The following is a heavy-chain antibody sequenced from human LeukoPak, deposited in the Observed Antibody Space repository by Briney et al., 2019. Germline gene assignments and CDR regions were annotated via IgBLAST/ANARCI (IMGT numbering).Heavy chain of an antibody. D-gene: IGHD6-13*01. J-gene: IGHJ4*02. V-gene: IGHV3-33*01. CDR1: GFASGSYG. CDR2: IWYDGSNK. Sequence: PGGSLRLSCAAAGFASGSYGMHWVRQAPGKVLEWVTLIWYDGSNKYYADSVKGRFTISRDNSKNTLYLQMNSLRVEDTAVYYCARGSPWYSSNPADYWGQGTLVTVSS. CDR3: ARGSPWYSSNPADY.